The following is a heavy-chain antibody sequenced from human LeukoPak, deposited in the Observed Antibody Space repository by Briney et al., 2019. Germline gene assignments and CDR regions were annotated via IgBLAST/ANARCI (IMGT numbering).Heavy chain of an antibody. J-gene: IGHJ4*02. D-gene: IGHD3-10*01. Sequence: SETLSLTCTVSGGSISSGGYYWSWIRQHPGKGLEWIGYIYYSGSTYYNPSLKSRVTISVDTSKNQFSLKLSSVTAADTAVYYCARGYYYGSGSYSLGHYFDYWGQGTLVTVSS. CDR2: IYYSGST. CDR1: GGSISSGGYY. CDR3: ARGYYYGSGSYSLGHYFDY. V-gene: IGHV4-31*03.